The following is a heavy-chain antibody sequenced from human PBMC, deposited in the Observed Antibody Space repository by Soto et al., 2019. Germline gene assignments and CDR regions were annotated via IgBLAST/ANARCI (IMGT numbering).Heavy chain of an antibody. CDR1: GGSVSSGSYY. D-gene: IGHD6-6*01. J-gene: IGHJ6*02. Sequence: QVQLQESGPGLVKPSETLSLTCTVSGGSVSSGSYYWSWIRQPPGKGLEWIGYIYYSGSTNYNPSLKSRVTISVDTSKNQFSLKLSSVTAADTAVYYCARGDSSSSFHYYGMDVWGQGTTVTVSS. V-gene: IGHV4-61*01. CDR3: ARGDSSSSFHYYGMDV. CDR2: IYYSGST.